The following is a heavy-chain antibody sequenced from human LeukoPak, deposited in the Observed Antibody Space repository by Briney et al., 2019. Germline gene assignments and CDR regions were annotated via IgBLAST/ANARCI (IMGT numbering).Heavy chain of an antibody. CDR2: ISSSSSYI. CDR3: ARDGPYYYDSSGYFDAFDI. J-gene: IGHJ3*02. CDR1: GFTFSSYS. Sequence: GGSLRLSCAASGFTFSSYSMNWVRQAPGKGLEWVSSISSSSSYIYYADSVKGRFTISRDNAKNSLYLQMNSLRAEDTAVYYCARDGPYYYDSSGYFDAFDIWGQGTMVTVSS. V-gene: IGHV3-21*01. D-gene: IGHD3-22*01.